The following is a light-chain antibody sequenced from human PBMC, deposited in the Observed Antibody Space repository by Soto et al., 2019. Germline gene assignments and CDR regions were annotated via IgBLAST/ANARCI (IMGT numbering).Light chain of an antibody. Sequence: DIQMTQSPSTLSASVGDRVTITCRASQTIRSWLAWYQQRPGKAPKLLMYDASSLESGVTSRFSGSGSGTEFTLTIPSLQPDVFAPYYCQQYNSYPGPFGKGTKVDIK. CDR3: QQYNSYPGP. CDR1: QTIRSW. J-gene: IGKJ1*01. V-gene: IGKV1-5*01. CDR2: DAS.